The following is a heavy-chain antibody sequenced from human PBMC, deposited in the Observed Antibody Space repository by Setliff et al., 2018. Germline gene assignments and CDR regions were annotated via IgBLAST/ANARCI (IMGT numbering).Heavy chain of an antibody. CDR3: AKHGEESKVTTYLAS. J-gene: IGHJ5*02. CDR1: GGSISSGNYY. V-gene: IGHV4-61*09. D-gene: IGHD4-17*01. Sequence: SETLSLTCTVSGGSISSGNYYWRWIRQPAGKGLEWIGHIQTSGTTNYNPSLQRRVTMSADTSNNQFSLNLRSVSAADTAIYYCAKHGEESKVTTYLASWGQGTLVTVSS. CDR2: IQTSGTT.